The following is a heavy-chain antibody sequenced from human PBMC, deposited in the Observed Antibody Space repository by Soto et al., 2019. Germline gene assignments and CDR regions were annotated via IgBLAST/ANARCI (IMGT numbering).Heavy chain of an antibody. Sequence: QVQLVESGGGVVQPGRSLRLSCAASGFTFSSYGMHWVRQAPGKGLEWVAVISYDGSNKYYADSVKGRFTISRDNSKNMLYLQMNSLRAEDTAVYYCVKDLSIDYSNPSYYYYYCMDVWGQGTTVTVSS. J-gene: IGHJ6*02. D-gene: IGHD4-4*01. CDR2: ISYDGSNK. CDR1: GFTFSSYG. V-gene: IGHV3-30*18. CDR3: VKDLSIDYSNPSYYYYYCMDV.